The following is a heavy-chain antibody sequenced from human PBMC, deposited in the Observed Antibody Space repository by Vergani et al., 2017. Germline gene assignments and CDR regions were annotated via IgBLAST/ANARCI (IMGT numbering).Heavy chain of an antibody. J-gene: IGHJ4*02. Sequence: QVQLQEWGAGLLKTSETLSLTCGVSGGSFSDYYWSWIRQAPGMGLEWIGEVNHGGSTNYNPSLKSRVSISVDTSKNQFSLQLTSVTAAESALYFCASIARAPTHRNPPPDYWGQEILVTVSS. V-gene: IGHV4-34*01. CDR3: ASIARAPTHRNPPPDY. D-gene: IGHD3-16*02. CDR2: VNHGGST. CDR1: GGSFSDYY.